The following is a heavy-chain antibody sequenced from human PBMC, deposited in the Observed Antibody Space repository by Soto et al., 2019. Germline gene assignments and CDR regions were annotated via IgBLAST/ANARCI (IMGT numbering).Heavy chain of an antibody. CDR1: GGSFRTYA. V-gene: IGHV1-69*01. Sequence: QGQLVQSGAEVKKPGSSVKVSCKASGGSFRTYAINWVRQAPGQGLEWMGGIIPMLAAPTYAQKFQARLTITADESTTTVYMELSSLTSEDTAVYYCARVGPPSPSVIWFFDLWGRGTLVTVSS. D-gene: IGHD2-21*01. CDR2: IIPMLAAP. CDR3: ARVGPPSPSVIWFFDL. J-gene: IGHJ2*01.